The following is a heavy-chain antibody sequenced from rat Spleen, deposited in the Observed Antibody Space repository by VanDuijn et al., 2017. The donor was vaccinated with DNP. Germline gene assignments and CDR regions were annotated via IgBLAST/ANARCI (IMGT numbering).Heavy chain of an antibody. D-gene: IGHD3-1*01. Sequence: QVQLKESGPGMVQPSQTLSLTCTVSGFSLTDYNVHWVRQPPGKGLAWMGRGQSGGSTDYNSGLKSRLSISRDTSKSQVFLKMNSVQTEDTAMYFCARALATVAPTGAMDAWGQGTSVTVSS. V-gene: IGHV2-19*01. J-gene: IGHJ4*01. CDR1: GFSLTDYN. CDR3: ARALATVAPTGAMDA. CDR2: GQSGGST.